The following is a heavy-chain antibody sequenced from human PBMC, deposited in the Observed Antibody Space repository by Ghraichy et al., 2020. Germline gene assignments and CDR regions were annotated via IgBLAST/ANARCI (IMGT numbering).Heavy chain of an antibody. Sequence: SETLSLTCTVSGGSISSSAYYWGWIRQSPGKGLEWIGSIHYSGSTYYNPSLESRVTTSVDTSKNQFSLKLTSVTAADTAVYYCARQQGYYDILSPFDPWGQGTLVTVSS. V-gene: IGHV4-39*01. CDR2: IHYSGST. CDR1: GGSISSSAYY. CDR3: ARQQGYYDILSPFDP. J-gene: IGHJ5*02. D-gene: IGHD3-9*01.